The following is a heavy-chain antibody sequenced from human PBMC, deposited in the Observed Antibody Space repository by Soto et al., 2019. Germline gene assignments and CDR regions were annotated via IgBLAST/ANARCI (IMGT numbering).Heavy chain of an antibody. D-gene: IGHD5-12*01. Sequence: EVQLLESGGDLVQPGGSLRLSCAASGFTFRNFVMTWVRQSLGKGLEWGSGISASGDSTYHADSVKGRFTISRDNPKKTLDLQMNTLRTEDTAVYYCAYRNWDGCSGDTCYVFDFWGQGTLVTVSS. CDR2: ISASGDST. J-gene: IGHJ4*02. V-gene: IGHV3-23*01. CDR3: AYRNWDGCSGDTCYVFDF. CDR1: GFTFRNFV.